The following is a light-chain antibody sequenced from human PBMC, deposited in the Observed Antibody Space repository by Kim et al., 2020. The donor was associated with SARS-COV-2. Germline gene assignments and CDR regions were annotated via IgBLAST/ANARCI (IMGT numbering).Light chain of an antibody. CDR2: DVS. V-gene: IGLV2-14*03. CDR3: SSYTSSHTVV. Sequence: LTQPASVSGSPGQSITISCTGTSSDVGGYNYVSWYQQHPGKAPKLMIYDVSNRPSGVSNRFSGSKSVNTASLTISGLQAEDEADYYCSSYTSSHTVVFGGGTQLTVL. J-gene: IGLJ2*01. CDR1: SSDVGGYNY.